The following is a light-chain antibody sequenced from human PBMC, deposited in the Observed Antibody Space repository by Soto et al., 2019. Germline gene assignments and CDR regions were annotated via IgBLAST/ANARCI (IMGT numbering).Light chain of an antibody. V-gene: IGKV4-1*01. Sequence: DIALTQSPDSLAVSLGERATINCKSSQSLLYRSNNENYLAWYQQKPGQPPNLLIDWASTRESGVPDRFYGSGSGTDFTLTISSLQADDVAVYYCQQYYSTPYTFGQGTRLEIK. CDR2: WAS. CDR3: QQYYSTPYT. J-gene: IGKJ2*01. CDR1: QSLLYRSNNENY.